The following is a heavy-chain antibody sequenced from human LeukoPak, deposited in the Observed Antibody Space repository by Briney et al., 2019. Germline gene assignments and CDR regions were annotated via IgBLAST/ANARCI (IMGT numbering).Heavy chain of an antibody. Sequence: SGGSLRLSCAASGFTFSTHGMHWVRQAPGKGLEWVALISYDANYEYYADSVNGRFTISRDNSRNTVYLQMNSLRPEDTAVYYCAKDASGSYHSWGQGTLVTVSS. CDR3: AKDASGSYHS. D-gene: IGHD3-10*01. CDR1: GFTFSTHG. J-gene: IGHJ5*02. CDR2: ISYDANYE. V-gene: IGHV3-30*18.